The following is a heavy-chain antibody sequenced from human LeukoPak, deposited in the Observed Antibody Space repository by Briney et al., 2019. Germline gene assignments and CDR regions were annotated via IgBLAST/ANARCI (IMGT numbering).Heavy chain of an antibody. V-gene: IGHV3-7*01. CDR1: GFTFSSYW. CDR2: IKQDGSEK. CDR3: ARGGRYSGYDYGDY. D-gene: IGHD5-12*01. J-gene: IGHJ4*02. Sequence: PGGSLRLSCAASGFTFSSYWMSWVRQAPGKGLEWVANIKQDGSEKYYVDSVKGRFTISRDNAKNSLYLQMNSLRAEDTAVYYCARGGRYSGYDYGDYWGQGTLVTVSS.